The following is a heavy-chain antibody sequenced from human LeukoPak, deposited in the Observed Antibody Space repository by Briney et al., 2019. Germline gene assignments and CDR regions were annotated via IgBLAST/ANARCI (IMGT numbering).Heavy chain of an antibody. D-gene: IGHD6-19*01. V-gene: IGHV4-39*01. CDR2: IHYSGNT. CDR3: VRHTGGGWSSFDC. Sequence: SETLSLTCTVSGGSSSNSNYYWGWIRQPPGKGLEWIGCIHYSGNTYYYPSLKSRVTISVDTPKNQFSLKLSSVTAADTAVYYCVRHTGGGWSSFDCWGQGTLVTVSS. CDR1: GGSSSNSNYY. J-gene: IGHJ4*02.